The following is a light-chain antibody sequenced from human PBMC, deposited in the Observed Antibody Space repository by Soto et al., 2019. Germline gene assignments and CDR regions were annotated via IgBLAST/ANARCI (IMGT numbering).Light chain of an antibody. V-gene: IGKV1-39*01. CDR2: AAS. Sequence: DIQMXXXPXXXSXXXTXXVNXTCRASQSISSYLNWHQQKPGKAPKLLTYAASSLQSGVPSRFSGSGSGTDFTLTISSLQPEDFATYYCQQSYSTITFGQGTRLEI. J-gene: IGKJ5*01. CDR3: QQSYSTIT. CDR1: QSISSY.